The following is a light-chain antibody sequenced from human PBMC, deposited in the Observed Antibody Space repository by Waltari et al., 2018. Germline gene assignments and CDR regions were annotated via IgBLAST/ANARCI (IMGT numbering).Light chain of an antibody. CDR2: AAS. V-gene: IGKV1-39*01. J-gene: IGKJ2*01. Sequence: DIQMTQSPSSLSASVGDRVTITCRASQNITRFLNWHQQRPGKAPKVLISAASSLQSGVPSRFGGSGSGTDFTLTISSLQPEDFAAYYCQQTYSTPYTFGQGTKLEIK. CDR3: QQTYSTPYT. CDR1: QNITRF.